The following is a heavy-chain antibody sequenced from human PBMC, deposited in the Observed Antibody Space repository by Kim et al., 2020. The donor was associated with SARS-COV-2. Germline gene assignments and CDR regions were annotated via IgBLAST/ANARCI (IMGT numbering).Heavy chain of an antibody. V-gene: IGHV4-59*01. CDR2: LSYSGSTNYNP. CDR3: ARALVRYSSSWYKDY. Sequence: SETLSLTCTVSGGSISSYSWNWIRQPPGKGLEWIGYLSYSGSTNYNPNYNPSLKIRVTISVDTSKNQFSLKLSSVTAADTAVYYCARALVRYSSSWYKDYWGQGTQVTVSS. D-gene: IGHD6-13*01. CDR1: GGSISSYS. J-gene: IGHJ4*02.